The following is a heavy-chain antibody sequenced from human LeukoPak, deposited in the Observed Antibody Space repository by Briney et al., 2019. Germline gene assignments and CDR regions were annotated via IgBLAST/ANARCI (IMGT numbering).Heavy chain of an antibody. CDR3: AKDFRDGYTFDY. J-gene: IGHJ4*02. CDR1: GFTFSSYG. CDR2: IRYDGSNK. Sequence: GALRLSCAASGFTFSSYGMHWVRQAPGKGLEWVAFIRYDGSNKYYADSVKGRFTISRDNSKNTLYLQMNSLRAEDTAVYYCAKDFRDGYTFDYWGQGTLVTVSS. V-gene: IGHV3-30*02. D-gene: IGHD5-24*01.